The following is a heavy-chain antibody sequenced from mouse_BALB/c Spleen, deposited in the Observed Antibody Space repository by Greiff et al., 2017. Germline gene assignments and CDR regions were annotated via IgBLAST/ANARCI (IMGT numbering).Heavy chain of an antibody. D-gene: IGHD1-1*01. CDR1: GYTFTSYW. J-gene: IGHJ2*01. CDR3: ARTGLYGSSNDY. V-gene: IGHV1-87*01. Sequence: VQLQESGAELVRPGASVKLSCTASGYTFTSYWMQWVKQRPGQGLEWIGAIYPGDGDTRYTQKFKGKATLTADKSSSTAYMQLSSLAYEDAAVYYCARTGLYGSSNDYWGQGTTLTVSS. CDR2: IYPGDGDT.